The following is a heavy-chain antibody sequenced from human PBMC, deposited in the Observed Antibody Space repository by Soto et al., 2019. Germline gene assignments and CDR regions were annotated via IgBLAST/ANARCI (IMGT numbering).Heavy chain of an antibody. D-gene: IGHD3-3*01. CDR2: IYHSGST. V-gene: IGHV4-4*02. Sequence: PSETLSLTCTVSGGSITSRNRWGWVRQSPGKGLEWVGEIYHSGSTNYNSSLKSRVGMSVDKSKNQFSLNLYSVTVADTAVYYCARRDYDFWSGYLDVWGQGTTVTV. CDR3: ARRDYDFWSGYLDV. CDR1: GGSITSRNR. J-gene: IGHJ6*02.